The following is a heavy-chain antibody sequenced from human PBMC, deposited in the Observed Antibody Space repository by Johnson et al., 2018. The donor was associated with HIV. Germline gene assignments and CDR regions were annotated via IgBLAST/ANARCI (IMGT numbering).Heavy chain of an antibody. CDR3: TTAIVIDAFDI. V-gene: IGHV3-15*01. Sequence: VQLVESGGGVAQPGRSLRLSCAASGFTFSNVWMTWVRQAPGKGLEWVGRIKRKIEGETTDYAAPVKGRFTISRDDSKNTLYLQMNSLTTEDTAVYYCTTAIVIDAFDIWGQGTMVTVSS. J-gene: IGHJ3*02. D-gene: IGHD3-16*02. CDR1: GFTFSNVW. CDR2: IKRKIEGETT.